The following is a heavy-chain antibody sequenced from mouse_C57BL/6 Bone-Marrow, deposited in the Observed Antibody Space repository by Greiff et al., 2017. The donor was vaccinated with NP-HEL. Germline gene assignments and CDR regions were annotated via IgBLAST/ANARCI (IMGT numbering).Heavy chain of an antibody. J-gene: IGHJ4*01. CDR3: ANWIYYGNPYAMDY. V-gene: IGHV1-39*01. Sequence: EVKVVESGPELVKPGASVKISCKASGYSFTDYNMNWVKQSNGKSLEWIGVINPNYGTTSYNQKFKGKATLTVDQSSSTAYMQLNSLTSEDSAVYYCANWIYYGNPYAMDYWGQGTSVTVSS. D-gene: IGHD2-1*01. CDR2: INPNYGTT. CDR1: GYSFTDYN.